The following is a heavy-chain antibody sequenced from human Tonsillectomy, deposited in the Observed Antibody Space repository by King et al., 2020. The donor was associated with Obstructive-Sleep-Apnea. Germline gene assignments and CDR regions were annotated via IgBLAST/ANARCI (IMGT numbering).Heavy chain of an antibody. D-gene: IGHD6-19*01. V-gene: IGHV3-72*01. Sequence: VQLVESGGGLVQPGGSLRLSCAAAGFSFSDHYMDWVRQAPGKGLEWVGRSSNKVKRYTTEYAASVKGRFTISRDESKNSLYLQMNSLKTEDTAVYYCVKNNSGDYWGQGTLVTVSS. CDR3: VKNNSGDY. CDR1: GFSFSDHY. CDR2: SSNKVKRYTT. J-gene: IGHJ4*02.